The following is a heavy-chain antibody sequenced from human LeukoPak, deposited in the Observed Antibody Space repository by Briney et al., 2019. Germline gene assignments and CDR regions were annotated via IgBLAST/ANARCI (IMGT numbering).Heavy chain of an antibody. CDR1: GYSFTNYW. J-gene: IGHJ5*02. CDR3: ARHGSGTNWFDP. CDR2: IYPGDSDT. Sequence: GESLKISCQGSGYSFTNYWIAWVRQMPGKGLECMGIIYPGDSDTRYSPSFQGQVTISVDKSISTAYLQWSSLKASDTAMYYCARHGSGTNWFDPWGQGTLVTVPS. V-gene: IGHV5-51*01.